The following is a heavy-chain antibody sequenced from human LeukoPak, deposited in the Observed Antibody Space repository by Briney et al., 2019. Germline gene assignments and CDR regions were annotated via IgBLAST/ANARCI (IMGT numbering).Heavy chain of an antibody. V-gene: IGHV3-9*01. CDR2: ISWNSGSI. D-gene: IGHD6-19*01. CDR1: GFTFDDYA. CDR3: ARTPGSGWYVHFDY. Sequence: PGRSLRLSCAASGFTFDDYAMHWVRQAPGKGLEWVSGISWNSGSIGYADSVKGRFTISRDNAKNSLYLQMNSLRAEDTALYYCARTPGSGWYVHFDYWGQGTLVTASS. J-gene: IGHJ4*02.